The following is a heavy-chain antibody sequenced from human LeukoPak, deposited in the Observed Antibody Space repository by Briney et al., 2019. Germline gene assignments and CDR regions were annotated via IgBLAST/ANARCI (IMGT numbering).Heavy chain of an antibody. D-gene: IGHD2-21*02. J-gene: IGHJ4*02. CDR1: GFVFNSYT. CDR3: AKDTCGDNCYSPFAF. CDR2: LSGSGIST. V-gene: IGHV3-23*01. Sequence: LRLSCEASGFVFNSYTMTWVRQAPGKGLEWVSSLSGSGISTYYADSVKGRFTISRDNSKNTLYLQMSSLRAEDTAVYYCAKDTCGDNCYSPFAFWGQGTLVP.